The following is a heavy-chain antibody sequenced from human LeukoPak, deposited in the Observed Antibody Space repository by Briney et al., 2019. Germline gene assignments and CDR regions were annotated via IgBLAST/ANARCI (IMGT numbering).Heavy chain of an antibody. CDR1: GYTCTGYY. V-gene: IGHV1-2*02. CDR3: ASALSNSYGLGPFSHGMHV. D-gene: IGHD5-18*01. CDR2: INPNSGGT. J-gene: IGHJ6*02. Sequence: GASVKVSCKASGYTCTGYYMHWVRQAPGQGLEWMGGINPNSGGTNYSQKFQGRVTMTRDASISTAYMELSRLNSHDTALYSSASALSNSYGLGPFSHGMHVWGQGTTVTVSS.